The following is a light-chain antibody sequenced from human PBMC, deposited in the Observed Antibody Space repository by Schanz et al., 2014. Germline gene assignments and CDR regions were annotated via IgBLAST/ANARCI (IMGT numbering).Light chain of an antibody. CDR2: DAS. CDR3: QQYKSYWA. CDR1: QSISSW. V-gene: IGKV1-5*01. J-gene: IGKJ1*01. Sequence: DIQMTQSPSTLSASVGDRVTITCRASQSISSWLAWYQQKTGKAPKLLIYDASSLESGVPSRFSGSGSGTEFTLTISSLQPDDFATYYCQQYKSYWAFGQGTKVEIK.